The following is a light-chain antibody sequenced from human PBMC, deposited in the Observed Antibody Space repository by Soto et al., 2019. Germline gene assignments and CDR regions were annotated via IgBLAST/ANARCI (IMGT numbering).Light chain of an antibody. CDR2: GAS. V-gene: IGKV3-20*01. J-gene: IGKJ1*01. Sequence: EIELTQSPGTLSLSPVERATLSCRASQSVSSSYLAWYQQKPGQAPRLLIYGASSRATGIPDRFSGSGSGTDFTLTISRLEPEDFAVYYCQQYGSSSWTFGQGTKVDIK. CDR1: QSVSSSY. CDR3: QQYGSSSWT.